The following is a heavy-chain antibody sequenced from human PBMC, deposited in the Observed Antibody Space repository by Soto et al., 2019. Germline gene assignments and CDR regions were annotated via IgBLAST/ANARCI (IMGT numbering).Heavy chain of an antibody. J-gene: IGHJ6*02. CDR1: GGTFSSYA. V-gene: IGHV1-69*13. D-gene: IGHD1-7*01. CDR3: ARALSYNWNYVHYYYGMDV. Sequence: GASVKVSCKASGGTFSSYAISWVRQAPGQGLEWMGGIIPIFGTANYAQKFQGRVTITADESTSTAYMELSSLRSEDTAVYYCARALSYNWNYVHYYYGMDVWGQGTTVTVSS. CDR2: IIPIFGTA.